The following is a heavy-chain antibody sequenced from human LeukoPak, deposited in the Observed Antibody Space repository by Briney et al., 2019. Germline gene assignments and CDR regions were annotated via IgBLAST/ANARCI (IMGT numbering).Heavy chain of an antibody. CDR3: ARGMVRGVRDY. J-gene: IGHJ4*02. V-gene: IGHV1-46*01. CDR1: GYTFTSYY. CDR2: INPTGDST. Sequence: ASVEVSCKASGYTFTSYYMHWVRQAPGQGLEWMGLINPTGDSTGYAQKFQGRVTMTTDTSTSTAYMELRSLRSDDTAVYYCARGMVRGVRDYWGQGTLVTVSS. D-gene: IGHD3-10*01.